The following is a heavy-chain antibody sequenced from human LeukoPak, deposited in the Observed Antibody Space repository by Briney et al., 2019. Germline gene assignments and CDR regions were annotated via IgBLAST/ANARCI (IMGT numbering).Heavy chain of an antibody. D-gene: IGHD5-12*01. CDR2: ISSSGSTI. Sequence: PGGSLRLSCAASGFTFSDYYMSWIRQAPGKGLGWVSCISSSGSTIYYADSVKGRFTISRDNAKNSLYLQMNSLRAEDTAVYYCAREGLRFVAVDYWGQGTLVTVSS. J-gene: IGHJ4*02. CDR3: AREGLRFVAVDY. CDR1: GFTFSDYY. V-gene: IGHV3-11*01.